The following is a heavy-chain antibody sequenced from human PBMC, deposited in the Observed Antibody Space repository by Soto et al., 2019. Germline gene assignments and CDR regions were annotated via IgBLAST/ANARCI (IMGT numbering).Heavy chain of an antibody. Sequence: PGGSLRLSCAASGFTFNNYDMTWVRQAPGQGLEWVSSINPNGRATFYADSVKGRFTISRDNSESSLYLQMNGLRADDTAVYYCVKEGDIVIRGGKGMDDWGQGTTVTVSS. CDR1: GFTFNNYD. J-gene: IGHJ6*02. D-gene: IGHD3-10*01. V-gene: IGHV3-23*01. CDR3: VKEGDIVIRGGKGMDD. CDR2: INPNGRAT.